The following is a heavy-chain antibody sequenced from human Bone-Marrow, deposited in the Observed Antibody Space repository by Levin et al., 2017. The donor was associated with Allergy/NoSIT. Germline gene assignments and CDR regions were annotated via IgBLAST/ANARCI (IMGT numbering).Heavy chain of an antibody. D-gene: IGHD1-1*01. CDR1: GFTVNTAW. J-gene: IGHJ3*02. CDR3: TVQGTTGTADDAFDI. Sequence: PGGSLRLSCAGSGFTVNTAWISWVRQAPGKGLEWVGRSKGKNDGGTTHYAAPVKGRFTISRDDSKNTLYLQMNSLKTEDTALYYCTVQGTTGTADDAFDIGGQGTMVTVSS. V-gene: IGHV3-15*01. CDR2: SKGKNDGGTT.